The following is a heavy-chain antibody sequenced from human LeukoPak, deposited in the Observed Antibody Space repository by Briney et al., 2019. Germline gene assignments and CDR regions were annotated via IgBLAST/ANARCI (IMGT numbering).Heavy chain of an antibody. D-gene: IGHD3-16*01. CDR2: IYYSGTI. Sequence: SETLSFTCAVSGGSISRSDYYWGWIRQPPGKGLEWIGHIYYSGTIHYSPSLQSRVIISVDTSKNQFSLKMNSVTAADTALYYCAVGGVLTLTFDDWGQGTQVTVSS. CDR1: GGSISRSDYY. CDR3: AVGGVLTLTFDD. J-gene: IGHJ4*02. V-gene: IGHV4-39*07.